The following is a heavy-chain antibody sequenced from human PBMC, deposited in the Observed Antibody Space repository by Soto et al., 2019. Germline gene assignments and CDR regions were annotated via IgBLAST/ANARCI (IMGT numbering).Heavy chain of an antibody. V-gene: IGHV4-39*01. D-gene: IGHD5-12*01. CDR1: GGSISSSSYY. J-gene: IGHJ6*02. CDR2: IYYSGST. CDR3: ARHGVVATMGYYYGMDV. Sequence: SETLSLTCTVSGGSISSSSYYWGWIRQPPGKGLEWIGSIYYSGSTYYNPSLKSRVTISVDTSKNQFSLKLSSVTAADTAVYYCARHGVVATMGYYYGMDVWGQGTTVTVSS.